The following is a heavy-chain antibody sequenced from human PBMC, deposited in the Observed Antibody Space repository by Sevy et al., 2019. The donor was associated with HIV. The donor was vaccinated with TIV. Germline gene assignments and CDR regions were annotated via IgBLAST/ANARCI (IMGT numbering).Heavy chain of an antibody. CDR1: GCSISNADYY. Sequence: SETLSLTCSVSGCSISNADYYWSWIRQPPGKGLEWIGYIYYSGRTYCNPSLKSRISISVDTSRNQFSLSLDSVTAADTAVYYCARMKFWNGYFDYWGQGTLVTVSS. CDR3: ARMKFWNGYFDY. J-gene: IGHJ4*02. V-gene: IGHV4-30-4*01. D-gene: IGHD3-3*01. CDR2: IYYSGRT.